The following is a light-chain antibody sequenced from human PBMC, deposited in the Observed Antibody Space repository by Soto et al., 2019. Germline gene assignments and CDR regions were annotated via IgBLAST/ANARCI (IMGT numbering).Light chain of an antibody. CDR1: SSNIGAGCE. V-gene: IGLV1-40*01. CDR2: EVS. J-gene: IGLJ1*01. CDR3: TSYIRSSTLDYV. Sequence: QSVLTQPPSVSGAPGQRVTISCTGCSSNIGAGCEVHWYQHLPGKAPKLMIYEVSNRPSGVSNRFSGSKSGNTASLTISGLQAEDEADYYCTSYIRSSTLDYVFGTGTKVTVL.